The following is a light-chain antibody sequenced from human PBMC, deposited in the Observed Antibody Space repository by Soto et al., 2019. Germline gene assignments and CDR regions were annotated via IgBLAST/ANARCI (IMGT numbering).Light chain of an antibody. CDR3: QHSNSYSEA. J-gene: IGKJ1*01. CDR2: KAS. V-gene: IGKV1-5*03. Sequence: DIQMTQSPSALSVSVGDRVTITCRASQTISSWLAWYQQKPGKAPKLLIYKASTLKSGVPSRFSGSGSGTEFTLTISSLQPDDFATYYCQHSNSYSEAFGQGTKVDI. CDR1: QTISSW.